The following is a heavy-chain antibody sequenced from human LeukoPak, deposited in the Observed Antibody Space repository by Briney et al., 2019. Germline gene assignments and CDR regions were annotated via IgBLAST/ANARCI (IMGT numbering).Heavy chain of an antibody. Sequence: PSETLSLTCTVSGASISSTSYCWGWIRQPAGKGLEWIGYIYYSGSTNYNPSLKSRVTISVDTSKNQFSLKLSSVTAADTAVYYCARDKYYGSGNYGKYNWFDPWGQGALVTVSS. J-gene: IGHJ5*02. CDR3: ARDKYYGSGNYGKYNWFDP. V-gene: IGHV4-61*05. D-gene: IGHD3-10*01. CDR1: GASISSTSYC. CDR2: IYYSGST.